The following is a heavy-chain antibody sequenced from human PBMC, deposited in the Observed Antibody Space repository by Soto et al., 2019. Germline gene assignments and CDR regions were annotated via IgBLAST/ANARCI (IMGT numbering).Heavy chain of an antibody. V-gene: IGHV3-23*01. CDR2: IDDSGATT. CDR3: VKGQSSTWSQTGGMVV. Sequence: EVQLLESGGGLVQPGGSLRLSCAASGFIFSTYAMSWVRQAPGKGLEWVSGIDDSGATTYYADSVKGRLTISRDNSKNTLYLHMGSLRADDMAVYYCVKGQSSTWSQTGGMVVWGQGTTVTVSS. CDR1: GFIFSTYA. J-gene: IGHJ6*02. D-gene: IGHD6-13*01.